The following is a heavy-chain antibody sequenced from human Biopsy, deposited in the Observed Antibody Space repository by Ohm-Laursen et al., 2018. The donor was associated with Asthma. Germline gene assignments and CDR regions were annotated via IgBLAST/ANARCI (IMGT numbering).Heavy chain of an antibody. Sequence: SLRLSCAASGFAVSRDHMFWVRQAPGKGLEWVSVIYSGGTAHTADSVRGRFTISRDYSKNTLYLQMHSLRAEDTAVYYCARGDSSNWSHYYFDCWGQGTLVTDSS. CDR1: GFAVSRDH. J-gene: IGHJ4*02. CDR3: ARGDSSNWSHYYFDC. D-gene: IGHD3-22*01. V-gene: IGHV3-53*01. CDR2: IYSGGTA.